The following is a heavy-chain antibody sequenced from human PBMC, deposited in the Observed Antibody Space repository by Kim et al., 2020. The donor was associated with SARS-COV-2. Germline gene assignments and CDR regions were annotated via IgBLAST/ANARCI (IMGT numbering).Heavy chain of an antibody. CDR2: ISGGGGNT. V-gene: IGHV3-23*01. J-gene: IGHJ3*02. CDR3: VKDHIVWFGDRGGAFDM. Sequence: GGSLRLSCAVSGFAFNNYAMSWVRQAPGKGLEWVSLISGGGGNTYYADSVKGRFTISRDNSNKTLNRQMNSLRVEDTALYYCVKDHIVWFGDRGGAFDMWGQGAMVTVSS. D-gene: IGHD3-10*01. CDR1: GFAFNNYA.